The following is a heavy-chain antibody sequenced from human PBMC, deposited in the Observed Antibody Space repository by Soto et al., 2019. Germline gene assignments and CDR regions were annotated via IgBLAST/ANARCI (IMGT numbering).Heavy chain of an antibody. V-gene: IGHV4-31*02. D-gene: IGHD6-6*01. CDR3: ARVRQLVRWFDP. CDR1: GGSISSGGYY. J-gene: IGHJ5*02. CDR2: IYYSGST. Sequence: KPSETLSLTCTVSGGSISSGGYYWSWIRQHPGKGLEWIGYIYYSGSTYYNPSLKSRVTISVDTSKNQFSLKLSSVTAADTAVYYCARVRQLVRWFDPWGQGTLVTVSS.